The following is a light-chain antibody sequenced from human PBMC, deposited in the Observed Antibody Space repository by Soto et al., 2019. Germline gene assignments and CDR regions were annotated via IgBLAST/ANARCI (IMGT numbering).Light chain of an antibody. J-gene: IGKJ4*01. Sequence: EIVLIQSPATLSLSPGERATLSCRASQSVGSNLAWYQQKPGHAPRLLIYAASTRATGIPARFSGSGSGTDFTLTISSLQPEDFATYYCQQSYSTPLTFGGGTKVDIK. CDR3: QQSYSTPLT. CDR1: QSVGSN. CDR2: AAS. V-gene: IGKV3-11*01.